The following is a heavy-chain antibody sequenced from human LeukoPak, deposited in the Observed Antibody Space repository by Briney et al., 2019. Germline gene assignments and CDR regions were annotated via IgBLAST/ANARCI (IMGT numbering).Heavy chain of an antibody. CDR1: GFTFSSYA. Sequence: GGSPRLSCAASGFTFSSYAMSWVRQAPGKGLEWVSAISGGGGSTYYADSVKGRFTISRDNSKNTLYLQMNSLRAEDTAVYYCAKYKLMTTVTTPDYWGQGTLVTVSS. J-gene: IGHJ4*02. CDR2: ISGGGGST. V-gene: IGHV3-23*01. CDR3: AKYKLMTTVTTPDY. D-gene: IGHD4-17*01.